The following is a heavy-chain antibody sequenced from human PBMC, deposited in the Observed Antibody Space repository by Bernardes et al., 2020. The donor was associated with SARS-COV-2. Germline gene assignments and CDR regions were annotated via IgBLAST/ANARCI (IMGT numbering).Heavy chain of an antibody. CDR2: ISAYNGNT. J-gene: IGHJ4*02. Sequence: ASVKVSCKASGYTFTSYGISWVRQAPGQGLEWMGWISAYNGNTNYAQTFQDRVTMTTDTSTNTAYLEVRSLRTDDTAVYYCARDPVSSLFEVVVAYSDYWGQGTLVTVSS. D-gene: IGHD3-3*01. CDR3: ARDPVSSLFEVVVAYSDY. V-gene: IGHV1-18*01. CDR1: GYTFTSYG.